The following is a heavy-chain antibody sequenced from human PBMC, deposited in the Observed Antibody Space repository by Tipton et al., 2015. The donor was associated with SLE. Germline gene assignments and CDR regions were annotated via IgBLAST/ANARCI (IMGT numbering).Heavy chain of an antibody. CDR1: GASISDVNYS. CDR3: ARAPGLERSFYYYYYMDV. J-gene: IGHJ6*03. V-gene: IGHV4-30-2*06. Sequence: TLSLTCNVYGASISDVNYSWGWAWVRQSPGKGLEWIGFIYHSGSTYYNPSLKSRVTISLDRSRNQFSLKLSSVTAADTAVYYCARAPGLERSFYYYYYMDVWDKGTTVTVSS. CDR2: IYHSGST. D-gene: IGHD1-1*01.